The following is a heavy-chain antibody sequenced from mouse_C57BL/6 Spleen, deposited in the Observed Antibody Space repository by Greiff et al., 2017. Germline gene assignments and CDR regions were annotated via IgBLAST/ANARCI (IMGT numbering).Heavy chain of an antibody. D-gene: IGHD2-3*01. V-gene: IGHV5-4*01. CDR2: ISDGGSYT. Sequence: EVQGVESGGGLVKPGGSLTLSCAASGFTFSSYAMSWVRQTPEKRLEWVATISDGGSYTYYPDNVKGRFTISRDNAKNNLYLQMSHLKSEDTAMDYCAREPGIDGYYGYWGQGTTLTVSS. CDR1: GFTFSSYA. CDR3: AREPGIDGYYGY. J-gene: IGHJ2*01.